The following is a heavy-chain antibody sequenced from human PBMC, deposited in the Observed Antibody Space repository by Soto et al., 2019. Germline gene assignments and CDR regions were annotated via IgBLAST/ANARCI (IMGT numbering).Heavy chain of an antibody. Sequence: XETLSLTCAVSGGSISSSNWWSWVRQPPGKGLEWIGEIYHSGSTNYNPSLKSRVTISVDKSKNQFSLKLSSVTAADTAVYYCASTFYDFWRNYGMDVWGQGTTVTVSS. V-gene: IGHV4-4*02. CDR2: IYHSGST. D-gene: IGHD3-3*01. CDR3: ASTFYDFWRNYGMDV. CDR1: GGSISSSNW. J-gene: IGHJ6*02.